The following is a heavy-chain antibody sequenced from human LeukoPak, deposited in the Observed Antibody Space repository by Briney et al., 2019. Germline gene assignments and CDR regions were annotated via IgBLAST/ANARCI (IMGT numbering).Heavy chain of an antibody. CDR1: GFTFSTQG. CDR3: ARDLRKGSYFDC. Sequence: GGSLRLFCAASGFTFSTQGMHWVRQAPGKGLEWVALIWYDGSNKYYADSVKGRFTISRDNSKNTLYLQMNSLRVEDTAVCYCARDLRKGSYFDCWGQGTLVTVSS. CDR2: IWYDGSNK. D-gene: IGHD3-10*01. V-gene: IGHV3-33*01. J-gene: IGHJ4*02.